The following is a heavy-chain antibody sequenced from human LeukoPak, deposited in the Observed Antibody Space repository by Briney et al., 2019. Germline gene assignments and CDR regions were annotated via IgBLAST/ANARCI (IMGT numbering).Heavy chain of an antibody. CDR3: ARGRRHCSSTSCSPFGAFDY. CDR1: GGSFSGYY. J-gene: IGHJ4*02. V-gene: IGHV4-34*01. Sequence: SETLSLTCAVYGGSFSGYYWSWIRQPPGKGLEWIGEINHSGSANYNPSLTSRVTISVDTSKNQFSLKLSSVTAADTAVYYCARGRRHCSSTSCSPFGAFDYWGQGTLVTVSS. CDR2: INHSGSA. D-gene: IGHD2-2*01.